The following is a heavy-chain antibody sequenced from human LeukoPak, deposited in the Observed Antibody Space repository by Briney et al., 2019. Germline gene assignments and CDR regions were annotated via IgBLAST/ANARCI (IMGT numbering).Heavy chain of an antibody. V-gene: IGHV3-21*01. D-gene: IGHD6-13*01. CDR1: GFTFSSYS. Sequence: GGSLRLSCAASGFTFSSYSMNWVRQAPGKGLEWVSSISSSSYIYYADSVKGRFTISRDNAKNSLYLQMNSLRAEDTAVYYCARDESSWYLPYYYYMDVWGKGTTVTVSS. CDR2: ISSSSYI. J-gene: IGHJ6*03. CDR3: ARDESSWYLPYYYYMDV.